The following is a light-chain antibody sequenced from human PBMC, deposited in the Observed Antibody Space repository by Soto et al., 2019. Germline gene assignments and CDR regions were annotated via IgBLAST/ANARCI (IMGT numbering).Light chain of an antibody. J-gene: IGKJ2*01. CDR3: QQYNSWSPYT. V-gene: IGKV3-15*01. CDR2: GAS. Sequence: EIVMTQSPATLSVSPGERATLSCRASQIISTNLAWYQQKPGQAPRLLIYGASTRATGIPARFSGSGSGTEFTLTVSSLQSEDLAVYYCQQYNSWSPYTFGQGTKLEIK. CDR1: QIISTN.